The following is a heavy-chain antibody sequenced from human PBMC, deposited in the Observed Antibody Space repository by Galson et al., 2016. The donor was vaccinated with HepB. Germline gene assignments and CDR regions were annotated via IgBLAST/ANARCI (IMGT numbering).Heavy chain of an antibody. V-gene: IGHV3-9*01. CDR1: GFTFDVYG. D-gene: IGHD6-13*01. Sequence: SLRLSCAASGFTFDVYGMHWIRQAPGKGLEWVSGISWNSGSVGYGDSVKGRFTISRDNAMKSLHLQMNSLRPEATALYYCVTEPAAGPYWFLDLWGRGTLVTVSS. J-gene: IGHJ2*01. CDR3: VTEPAAGPYWFLDL. CDR2: ISWNSGSV.